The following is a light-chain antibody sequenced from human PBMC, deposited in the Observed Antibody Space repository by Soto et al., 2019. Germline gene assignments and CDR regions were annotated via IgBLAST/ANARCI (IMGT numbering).Light chain of an antibody. V-gene: IGLV2-14*02. CDR3: KSRTTRNTLV. Sequence: QSALTQPASVSGSPGQSVTISCTGTRSDIGSYNLVSWYQQHPGTAPKLIIYEVTHRPSGVSSRFYGSRSGNTASLTISGLQAEDEADYYCKSRTTRNTLVFGGGTKVTVL. J-gene: IGLJ3*02. CDR2: EVT. CDR1: RSDIGSYNL.